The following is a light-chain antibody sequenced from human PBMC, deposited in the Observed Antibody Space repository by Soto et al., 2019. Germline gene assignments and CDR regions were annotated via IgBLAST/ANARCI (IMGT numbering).Light chain of an antibody. V-gene: IGKV3-15*01. CDR2: HAS. J-gene: IGKJ4*01. CDR1: QSVSNN. Sequence: EIVMTQSPATLSVSPGERATLSCRASQSVSNNLAWYQQKPGQAPRLLIYHASTRATGIPARFSGSGSGTEFTLTISSLQSEDFAVYYWQQYKKWPLTFGGGTNVEIK. CDR3: QQYKKWPLT.